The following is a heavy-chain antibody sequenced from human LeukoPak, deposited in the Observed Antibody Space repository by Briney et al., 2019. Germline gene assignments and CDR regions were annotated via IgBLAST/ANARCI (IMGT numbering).Heavy chain of an antibody. V-gene: IGHV1-2*02. CDR2: INPNSGGT. CDR1: GYTFTGYY. CDR3: ASPSKIVVELLDAFDI. Sequence: GASVKVSCKASGYTFTGYYMHWVRQAPGQGLEWMGWINPNSGGTNYAQKFQGRVTMTRDTSISTSYMELSRLRSDDTAVYYCASPSKIVVELLDAFDIWGQGTMVTVSS. J-gene: IGHJ3*02. D-gene: IGHD2-21*01.